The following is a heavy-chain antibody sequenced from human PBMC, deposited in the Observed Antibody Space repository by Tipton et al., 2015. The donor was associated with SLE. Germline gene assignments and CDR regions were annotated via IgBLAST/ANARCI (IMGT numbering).Heavy chain of an antibody. J-gene: IGHJ4*02. D-gene: IGHD4-17*01. CDR2: ISYSGRP. V-gene: IGHV4-30-4*01. CDR1: GGSISSGASS. Sequence: TLSLTCTVSGGSISSGASSWRWLRPPPGPGLEWLVYISYSGRPYYNPSLPSRCTISVATSPNPFSLPLSAVTAAATAVSYCASAELYGDFDYWGQGTLVTGSS. CDR3: ASAELYGDFDY.